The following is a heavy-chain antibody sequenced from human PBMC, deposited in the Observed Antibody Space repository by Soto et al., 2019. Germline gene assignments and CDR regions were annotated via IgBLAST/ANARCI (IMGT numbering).Heavy chain of an antibody. CDR2: ISGFNGQT. CDR1: GNTFASHG. J-gene: IGHJ4*02. Sequence: VSSVKVSCKASGNTFASHGFSWVRQAPGQGLEWMGWISGFNGQTNYALKFQGRVTLTTDTSTSTAYMELRSLRSDDTAVYFCARVDSRGVALVRDYWAQGSLVTVSS. D-gene: IGHD3-10*02. V-gene: IGHV1-18*01. CDR3: ARVDSRGVALVRDY.